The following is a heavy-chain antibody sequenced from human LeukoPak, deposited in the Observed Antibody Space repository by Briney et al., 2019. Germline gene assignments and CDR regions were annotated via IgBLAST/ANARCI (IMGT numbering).Heavy chain of an antibody. CDR3: ARDLGRGYDFYYYAMDV. CDR1: GFTFSSYS. V-gene: IGHV3-21*01. CDR2: ISSSSSYI. J-gene: IGHJ6*04. D-gene: IGHD6-25*01. Sequence: GGSLRLSCAASGFTFSSYSMNWVRQAPGKGLEWASSISSSSSYIYYADSVKGRFTISRDNAKNSLYLQMNSLRAGDTAVYYCARDLGRGYDFYYYAMDVWGKGTTVTVSS.